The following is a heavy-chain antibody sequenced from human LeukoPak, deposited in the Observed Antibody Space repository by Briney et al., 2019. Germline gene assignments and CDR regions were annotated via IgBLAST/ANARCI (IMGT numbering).Heavy chain of an antibody. D-gene: IGHD2-21*02. Sequence: GGSLRLSCAASGFTFSAFAMTWVRQGPGKGLEWVSSISGSGVGTYYADSVKGRFSISRDNSKSTLYLQMYSLTAGDTAVYYCASSAGVVVTASHFDYWGQGTLVTVSS. V-gene: IGHV3-23*01. CDR2: ISGSGVGT. CDR3: ASSAGVVVTASHFDY. CDR1: GFTFSAFA. J-gene: IGHJ4*02.